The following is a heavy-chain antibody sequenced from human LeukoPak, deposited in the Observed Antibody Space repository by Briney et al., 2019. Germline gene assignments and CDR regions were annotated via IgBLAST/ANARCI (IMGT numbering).Heavy chain of an antibody. J-gene: IGHJ5*02. Sequence: KPSETLSLTCTVSGGSISSGNYYWSWIRQPAGKGLEWIGRIYTSGSTNYNPSLKSRVTMSVDTSKNQFSLKLSSVTAADTAVYYCATHGGGWFDPWGQGTLVTVSS. CDR3: ATHGGGWFDP. CDR1: GGSISSGNYY. D-gene: IGHD3-10*01. V-gene: IGHV4-61*02. CDR2: IYTSGST.